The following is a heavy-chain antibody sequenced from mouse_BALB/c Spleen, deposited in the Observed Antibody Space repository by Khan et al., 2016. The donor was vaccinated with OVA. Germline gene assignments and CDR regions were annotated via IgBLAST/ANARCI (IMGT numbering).Heavy chain of an antibody. CDR3: ARGNYYGYYFDD. Sequence: EVQLVESGPGLVKPSQSLSLTCTVTGYSITSGYAWNWIRQFPGNKLEWMGYISYSGVTSNTPSLKSRISITRDTSKNQFFLQLTSVTTDDTATYYCARGNYYGYYFDDWGQGTTLTVSS. CDR1: GYSITSGYA. CDR2: ISYSGVT. D-gene: IGHD1-1*01. V-gene: IGHV3-2*02. J-gene: IGHJ2*01.